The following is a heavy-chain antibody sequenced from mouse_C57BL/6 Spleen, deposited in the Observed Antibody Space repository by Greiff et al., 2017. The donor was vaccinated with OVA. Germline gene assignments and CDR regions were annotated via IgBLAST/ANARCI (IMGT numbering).Heavy chain of an antibody. CDR1: GYTFTSYW. D-gene: IGHD1-1*01. CDR2: IDPSDSYT. V-gene: IGHV1-69*01. Sequence: QVQLQQPGAELVMPGASVKLSCKASGYTFTSYWMHWVKQRPGQGLEWIGEIDPSDSYTNYNQKFKGKSTLTVDKSSSTAYMQLSSLTSEDSAVYYCAATVVATRYCDVWGTGTTVTVSS. J-gene: IGHJ1*03. CDR3: AATVVATRYCDV.